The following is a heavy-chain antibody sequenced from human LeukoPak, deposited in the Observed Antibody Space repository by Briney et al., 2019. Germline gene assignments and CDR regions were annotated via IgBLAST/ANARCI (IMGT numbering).Heavy chain of an antibody. D-gene: IGHD3-22*01. Sequence: ASVKVSCKASGGTFSSYGISWVRQAPGQGLEWMGWISAYNGNTNYAQKLQGRVTMTTDTSTSTAYMELRSLRSDDTAAYYCAGSGSGYYFSAFDYWGQGTLVTVSS. V-gene: IGHV1-18*01. CDR1: GGTFSSYG. CDR2: ISAYNGNT. J-gene: IGHJ4*02. CDR3: AGSGSGYYFSAFDY.